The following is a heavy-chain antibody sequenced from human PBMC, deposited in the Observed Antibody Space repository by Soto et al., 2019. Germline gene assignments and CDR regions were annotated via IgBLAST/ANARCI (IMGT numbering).Heavy chain of an antibody. V-gene: IGHV1-69*13. Sequence: GASVKVSCKASGGTFSSYAISWVRQAPGQGLEWMGGIIPIFGTANYAQKFQGRVTITADESTSTAYMELSSLRSEDTAVYYCARAPGVWFGETQWGYWGQGTRVTVSS. J-gene: IGHJ4*02. CDR1: GGTFSSYA. CDR2: IIPIFGTA. D-gene: IGHD3-10*01. CDR3: ARAPGVWFGETQWGY.